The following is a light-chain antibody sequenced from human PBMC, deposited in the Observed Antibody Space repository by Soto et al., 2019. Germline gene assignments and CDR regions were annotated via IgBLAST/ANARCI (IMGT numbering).Light chain of an antibody. CDR1: SGDVGGYYY. J-gene: IGLJ1*01. CDR2: EVS. Sequence: QPALTQPASVSWSPGQSITISCSGTSGDVGGYYYVSWYQQLPGKAPKLMISEVSNRPSGVSNRFSGSKSGNTASLTISGLQAEDEADYYCSSYTAGGTIFGTGTKVTVL. CDR3: SSYTAGGTI. V-gene: IGLV2-14*01.